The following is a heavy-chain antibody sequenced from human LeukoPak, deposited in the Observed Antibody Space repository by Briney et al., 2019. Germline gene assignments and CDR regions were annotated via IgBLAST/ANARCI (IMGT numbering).Heavy chain of an antibody. V-gene: IGHV3-23*01. CDR3: ARDAPQVPAAGVLAS. J-gene: IGHJ5*02. Sequence: GGSLRLSCAASGFTFSSYAMSWVRQSPGKGLEWVSVISGSGGSTYYADSVKGRFTFSRDISKNTLYLQMNGLRTEDTAMYYCARDAPQVPAAGVLASWGQGTLVTVSS. D-gene: IGHD6-13*01. CDR1: GFTFSSYA. CDR2: ISGSGGST.